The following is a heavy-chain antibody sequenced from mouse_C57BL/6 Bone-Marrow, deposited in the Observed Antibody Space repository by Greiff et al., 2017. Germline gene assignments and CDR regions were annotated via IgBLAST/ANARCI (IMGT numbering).Heavy chain of an antibody. V-gene: IGHV1-19*01. CDR1: GYTFTDYY. Sequence: EVQLQQSGPVLVKPGASVKMSCKASGYTFTDYYMNWVKQSHGKSLEWIGVINPYNGGTSYNQKFKGKATLTVDKSSSTAYMELNSLTSEGSAVYYCARSRDGYDVAGFAYWGQGTLVTVSA. CDR2: INPYNGGT. CDR3: ARSRDGYDVAGFAY. D-gene: IGHD2-2*01. J-gene: IGHJ3*01.